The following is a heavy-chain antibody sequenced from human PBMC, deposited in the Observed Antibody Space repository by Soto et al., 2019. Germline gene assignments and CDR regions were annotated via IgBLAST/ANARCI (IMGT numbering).Heavy chain of an antibody. CDR2: ISGSGGST. D-gene: IGHD2-2*01. CDR3: AKDWEKSWDIVVVPAPRFGY. V-gene: IGHV3-23*01. Sequence: PGGSLRLSCAASGFTFSSYAMSWVRQAPGKGLEWVSAISGSGGSTYYADSVKGRFTISRDNSKNTLYLQMNSLRAEDTAVYYCAKDWEKSWDIVVVPAPRFGYWGQGTLVTVSS. CDR1: GFTFSSYA. J-gene: IGHJ4*02.